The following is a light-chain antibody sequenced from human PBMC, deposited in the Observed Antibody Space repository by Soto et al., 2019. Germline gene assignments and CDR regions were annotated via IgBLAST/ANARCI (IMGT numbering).Light chain of an antibody. V-gene: IGKV3-20*01. CDR3: QRYGSSPLT. CDR1: HSVSSTY. J-gene: IGKJ4*01. Sequence: EIVLTQSPGTLSLSPGERATLSCRASHSVSSTYLAWYQQKPGQAPRLLIYGASSSATGIPDRFSGSGSGTDFTLTISRLEPEDFAVYYCQRYGSSPLTFGGGTKVEIK. CDR2: GAS.